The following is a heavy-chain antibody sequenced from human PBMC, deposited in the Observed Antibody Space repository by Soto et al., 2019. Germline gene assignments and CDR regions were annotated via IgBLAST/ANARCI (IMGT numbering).Heavy chain of an antibody. Sequence: PGGSLRLSCAASGFTFSSYIMNWVRQSPGKGLEWVSSISSSSSYIYYADSVKGRFTISRDNAKNSLYLQMNSLRAEDTAVYYCARASSIAARPDVYYYGMDVWGQGTTVTVS. CDR1: GFTFSSYI. CDR3: ARASSIAARPDVYYYGMDV. D-gene: IGHD6-6*01. J-gene: IGHJ6*02. CDR2: ISSSSSYI. V-gene: IGHV3-21*01.